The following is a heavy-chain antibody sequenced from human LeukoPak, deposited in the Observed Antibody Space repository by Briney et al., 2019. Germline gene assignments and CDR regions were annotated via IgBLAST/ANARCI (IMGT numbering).Heavy chain of an antibody. V-gene: IGHV3-21*01. Sequence: PGGSLRLSCAASGFTFSTYTMNWVRQAPGKGLEWVSSIISVGTSIYYADSVKGRFTISRDNAKSSLYLQLNSLRAEDTAVYYCARAQSADSWGQGTLDTVSS. J-gene: IGHJ4*02. CDR1: GFTFSTYT. D-gene: IGHD3-3*01. CDR2: IISVGTSI. CDR3: ARAQSADS.